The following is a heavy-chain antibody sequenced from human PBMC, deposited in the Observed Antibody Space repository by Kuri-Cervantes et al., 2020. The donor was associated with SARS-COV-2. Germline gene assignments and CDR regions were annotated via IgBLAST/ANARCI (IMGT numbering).Heavy chain of an antibody. CDR1: GYSFTNYW. CDR3: VRHVGWATPFGYFDL. CDR2: ISPGDSDT. V-gene: IGHV5-51*01. J-gene: IGHJ2*01. D-gene: IGHD6-19*01. Sequence: KVSCKASGYSFTNYWIGWVRQMPGKGLEWMTIISPGDSDTRYSPSFSGQVIISADKSVSAAYLQWSSLKASDTAMYYCVRHVGWATPFGYFDLWGRGTLVTVSS.